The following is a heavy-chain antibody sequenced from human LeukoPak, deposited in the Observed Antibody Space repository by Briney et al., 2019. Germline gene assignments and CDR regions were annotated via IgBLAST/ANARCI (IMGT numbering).Heavy chain of an antibody. J-gene: IGHJ4*02. CDR2: IYPGDSDT. D-gene: IGHD5-18*01. CDR3: ARRFGYSYGYGYY. CDR1: GYSFTSYW. Sequence: GESLKISCKGSGYSFTSYWIGWVRQMPGEGLEWMGIIYPGDSDTRYSPSFQGQVTITADKSISTAYLQWSSLKAWDTAMYYCARRFGYSYGYGYYWGQGTLVTVSA. V-gene: IGHV5-51*01.